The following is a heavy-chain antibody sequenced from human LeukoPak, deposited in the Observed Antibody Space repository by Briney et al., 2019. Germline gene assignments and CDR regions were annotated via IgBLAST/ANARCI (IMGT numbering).Heavy chain of an antibody. Sequence: GGSLRLSCAASGFTFSDHYMDWVRQAPGKGLEWVSVIYSGGSTYYADSVKGRFTISRDNSKNTLYLQMDSLRAEDTAVYYCARGLLSFDYWGQGTLVTVSS. J-gene: IGHJ4*02. CDR2: IYSGGST. V-gene: IGHV3-53*01. CDR1: GFTFSDHY. D-gene: IGHD3-10*01. CDR3: ARGLLSFDY.